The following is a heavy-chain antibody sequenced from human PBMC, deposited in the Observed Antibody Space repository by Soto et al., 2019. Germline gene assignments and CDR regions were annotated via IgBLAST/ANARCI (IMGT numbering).Heavy chain of an antibody. CDR2: IYYSGST. CDR3: ARPRIAAAGHYFDY. V-gene: IGHV4-38-2*01. Sequence: PSETLSLTCAVSVYSISSGFHWGCIRQPPGKGLEWIGTIYYSGSTYYNPSLKSRVTISVDTSKNHFSLKLSSVTAADTAVYYCARPRIAAAGHYFDYWGQGTLVTVSS. CDR1: VYSISSGFH. D-gene: IGHD6-13*01. J-gene: IGHJ4*02.